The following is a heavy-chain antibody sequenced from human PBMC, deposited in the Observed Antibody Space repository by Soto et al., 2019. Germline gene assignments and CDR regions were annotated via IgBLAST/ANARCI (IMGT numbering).Heavy chain of an antibody. CDR1: GGSFSGYY. V-gene: IGHV4-34*01. CDR2: INHSGST. Sequence: QVQLQQWGAGLLKPSETLSLTCAVYGGSFSGYYWSWIRQPPGKGLEWIGEINHSGSTNYNPSLKSRVTISVDTSKNQFSLKLSSVTAADTAVYYCARGWGYCSSTSCYWGRYYYYYMDVWGKGTTVTVSS. D-gene: IGHD2-2*01. J-gene: IGHJ6*03. CDR3: ARGWGYCSSTSCYWGRYYYYYMDV.